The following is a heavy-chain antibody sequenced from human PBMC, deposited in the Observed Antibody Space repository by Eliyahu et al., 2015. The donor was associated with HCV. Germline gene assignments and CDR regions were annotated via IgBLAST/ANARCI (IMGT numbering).Heavy chain of an antibody. CDR3: VRERAPFDAFDI. CDR2: LWSDGSTK. Sequence: QVQLVESGXGVVQPGXSLXLSCAASGFALSNSGMHWVRQAPGKGLEWVAVLWSDGSTKFYADSVRGRFTFSRDNSKNTLFLLMNSLRAEDTAMYYCVRERAPFDAFDIWGQGTKVIVSP. J-gene: IGHJ3*02. V-gene: IGHV3-33*01. CDR1: GFALSNSG.